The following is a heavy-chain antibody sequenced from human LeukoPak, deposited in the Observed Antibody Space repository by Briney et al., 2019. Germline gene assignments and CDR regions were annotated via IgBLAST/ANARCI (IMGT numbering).Heavy chain of an antibody. CDR1: GFTFSSYS. D-gene: IGHD3-22*01. J-gene: IGHJ4*02. V-gene: IGHV3-21*01. CDR3: AREVGERYDSSGYLSYYFDY. Sequence: GGSLRLSCAASGFTFSSYSMNWVRQAPGKGLEWVSSISSSSSYIYYADSVKGRFTISRDNAKNSLYLQMNSLRAEDTAVYYCAREVGERYDSSGYLSYYFDYWGQGTLVTVSS. CDR2: ISSSSSYI.